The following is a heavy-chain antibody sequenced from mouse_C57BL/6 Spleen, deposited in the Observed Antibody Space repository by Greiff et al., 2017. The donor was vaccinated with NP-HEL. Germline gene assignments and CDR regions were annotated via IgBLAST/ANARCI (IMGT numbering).Heavy chain of an antibody. Sequence: DVMLVESGGGLVQPGGSLSLSCAASGFTFTDYYMSWVRQPPGTALEWLGFIRNKANGYTTEYSASVKGRFTISRDKSQSFLYLQMKALRAEDSATYYCARYRTGRGFAYWGQGTLVTVSA. CDR2: IRNKANGYTT. CDR3: ARYRTGRGFAY. J-gene: IGHJ3*01. D-gene: IGHD4-1*01. V-gene: IGHV7-3*01. CDR1: GFTFTDYY.